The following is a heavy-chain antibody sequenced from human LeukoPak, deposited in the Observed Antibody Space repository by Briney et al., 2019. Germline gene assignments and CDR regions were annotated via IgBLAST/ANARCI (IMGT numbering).Heavy chain of an antibody. J-gene: IGHJ6*02. D-gene: IGHD3-22*01. V-gene: IGHV3-15*01. Sequence: SGGSLRLSCAASGFTFSNAWMSWVRQAPGKGLEWVGRIKSKTDGGTTDYAAPVKGRFTISRDDSKNTLYLQMNSLKTEDTAVYYCTTEHYYDSSGYLSGMDVWGQGTTVTVSS. CDR2: IKSKTDGGTT. CDR1: GFTFSNAW. CDR3: TTEHYYDSSGYLSGMDV.